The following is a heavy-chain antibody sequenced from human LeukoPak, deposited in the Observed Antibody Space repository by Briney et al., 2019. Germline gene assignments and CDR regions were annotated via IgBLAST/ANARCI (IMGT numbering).Heavy chain of an antibody. CDR3: ARDYAYYDFWSVYYDQGVFDY. CDR2: IKQDGSEK. CDR1: GFTFSSYW. J-gene: IGHJ4*02. Sequence: GGSLRLSCAASGFTFSSYWMSWVRQAPGKGLEWVANIKQDGSEKYYVDSVKGRFTISRDNAKNSLYLQMNSLRAEDTAVYYCARDYAYYDFWSVYYDQGVFDYWGQGTLVTVCS. V-gene: IGHV3-7*01. D-gene: IGHD3-3*01.